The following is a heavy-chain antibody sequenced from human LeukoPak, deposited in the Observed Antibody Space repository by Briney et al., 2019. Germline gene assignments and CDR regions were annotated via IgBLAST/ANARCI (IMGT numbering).Heavy chain of an antibody. CDR2: IYSGGST. D-gene: IGHD3-22*01. CDR1: GFTVSSNY. J-gene: IGHJ4*02. CDR3: ARDDDSSGYSLFDY. Sequence: GGSLRLSCAASGFTVSSNYMSWVRQAPGKGLEWVSVIYSGGSTYYADSVKGRFTISRDNSKNTLYLQMNSLRAEDTAVYYCARDDDSSGYSLFDYWGQGTLVTVSS. V-gene: IGHV3-66*01.